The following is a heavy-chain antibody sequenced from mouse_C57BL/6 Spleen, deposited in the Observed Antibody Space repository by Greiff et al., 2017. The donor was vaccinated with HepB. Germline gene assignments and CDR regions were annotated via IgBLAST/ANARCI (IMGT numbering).Heavy chain of an antibody. Sequence: VQLQQSGPELVKPGASVKISCKASGYTFTDYYMNWVKQSHGKSLEWIGDINPNNGGTSYNQKFKGKATLTVDKYSSTAYMERRSLTSEDSAVYYCARGGVSTMVTTGFAYWGQGTLVTVSA. CDR3: ARGGVSTMVTTGFAY. CDR1: GYTFTDYY. J-gene: IGHJ3*01. V-gene: IGHV1-26*01. CDR2: INPNNGGT. D-gene: IGHD2-2*01.